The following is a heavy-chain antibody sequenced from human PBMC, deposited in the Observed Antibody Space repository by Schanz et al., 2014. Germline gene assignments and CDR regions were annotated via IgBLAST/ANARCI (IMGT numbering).Heavy chain of an antibody. V-gene: IGHV3-23*01. D-gene: IGHD2-2*01. CDR3: ARRASCSRIGCPFDS. Sequence: EVQLLESGGGLVQPGGSLRLSCAASGFTFSSYAMSWVRQAPGKGLEWVSALSGSGGSTYYADSVKGRFTISRDNSKTTLSLQMNSLKTEDTAMYYCARRASCSRIGCPFDSWGQGTLVTVSS. CDR2: LSGSGGST. J-gene: IGHJ4*02. CDR1: GFTFSSYA.